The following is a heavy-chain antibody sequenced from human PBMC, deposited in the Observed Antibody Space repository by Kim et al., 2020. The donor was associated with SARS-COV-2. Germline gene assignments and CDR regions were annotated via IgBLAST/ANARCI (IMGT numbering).Heavy chain of an antibody. CDR3: AKDVLYVPGRGYFDS. D-gene: IGHD3-10*01. J-gene: IGHJ4*02. V-gene: IGHV3-23*01. Sequence: DPVRGRFTISRDNSKNTLYLQMDSLRVDDTAIYYCAKDVLYVPGRGYFDSWGQGVLVTVSS.